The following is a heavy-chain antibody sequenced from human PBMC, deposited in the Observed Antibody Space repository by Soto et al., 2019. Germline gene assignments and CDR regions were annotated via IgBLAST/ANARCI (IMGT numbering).Heavy chain of an antibody. D-gene: IGHD3-3*01. CDR2: ITWDGYSI. Sequence: EVQLVESGGGLVHPGRSLRLSCVASGFIFDDHVMHWVRQVPGKGLEWVGHITWDGYSIGYGGSVRGRFTISRDNAKNTLYLQMNSLRPEDTAVYYCARSWSGSTSGRVDVWGQGTTVTVSS. CDR3: ARSWSGSTSGRVDV. CDR1: GFIFDDHV. V-gene: IGHV3-9*01. J-gene: IGHJ6*02.